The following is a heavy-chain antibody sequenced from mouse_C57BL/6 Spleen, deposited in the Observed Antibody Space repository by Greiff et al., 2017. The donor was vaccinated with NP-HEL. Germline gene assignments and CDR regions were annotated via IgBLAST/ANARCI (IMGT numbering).Heavy chain of an antibody. CDR3: ARGDYSNPNWYFDV. Sequence: QVQLQQPGAELVMPGASVKLSCKASGYTFTSYWMHWVKQRPGQGLEWIGEIDPSDSYTNYNQKFTGKSTLTVDKSSSTAYMQLSSLTSEDSAVYYCARGDYSNPNWYFDVWGTGTTVTVSS. CDR1: GYTFTSYW. V-gene: IGHV1-69*01. J-gene: IGHJ1*03. D-gene: IGHD2-5*01. CDR2: IDPSDSYT.